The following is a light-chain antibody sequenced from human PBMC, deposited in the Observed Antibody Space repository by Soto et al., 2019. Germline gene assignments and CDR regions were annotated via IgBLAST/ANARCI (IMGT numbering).Light chain of an antibody. V-gene: IGKV3-11*01. CDR1: QSVRGY. Sequence: EIVLTQSPATRSLSPGEQAALSCRASQSVRGYLAGYQQKAGQAPRLLIYDASFRVTGLPARFSGSGSGTDFTLTISSLEPEDFAVYYCQQRSDWPLTFGGGTKVEIK. CDR2: DAS. J-gene: IGKJ4*01. CDR3: QQRSDWPLT.